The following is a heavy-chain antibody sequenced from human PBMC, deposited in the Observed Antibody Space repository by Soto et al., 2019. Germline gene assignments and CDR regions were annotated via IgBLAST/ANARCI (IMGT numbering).Heavy chain of an antibody. V-gene: IGHV4-34*01. Sequence: SETLSLTCAVYGGSFSVYYSSWIRQPPGRGLEWIGEINPSGITNYNSSLKSRVTISVDTPKNQFSLKLTSVTAADTAVYYCATTGSYEGGDAFDIWGQGTMVTVSS. CDR1: GGSFSVYY. D-gene: IGHD3-16*01. CDR3: ATTGSYEGGDAFDI. CDR2: INPSGIT. J-gene: IGHJ3*02.